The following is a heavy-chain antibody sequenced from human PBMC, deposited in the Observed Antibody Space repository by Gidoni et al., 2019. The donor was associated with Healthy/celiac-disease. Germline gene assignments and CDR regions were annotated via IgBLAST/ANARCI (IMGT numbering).Heavy chain of an antibody. D-gene: IGHD3-3*01. CDR3: ATASGNSLLFDY. CDR1: GFTFDDYT. Sequence: EVQLVESGGVVVQPGGSLRLSCAASGFTFDDYTMHWFRQAPGKGLEWVSLISWDGGSTYYADSVKGRFTISRDNSKNSLYLQMNSLRTEDTALYYCATASGNSLLFDYWGQGTLVTVSS. V-gene: IGHV3-43*01. J-gene: IGHJ4*02. CDR2: ISWDGGST.